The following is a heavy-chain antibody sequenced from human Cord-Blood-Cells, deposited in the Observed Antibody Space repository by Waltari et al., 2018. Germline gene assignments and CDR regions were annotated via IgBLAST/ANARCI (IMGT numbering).Heavy chain of an antibody. D-gene: IGHD1-26*01. Sequence: QVQLQQWGAGLLKPSETLARTWAVYGGSFSGYYWSCIRQPPGKGLEWIGEINDSGSTNCNPYLKRRVAISVYTSKKQFSLKPSSVTAADTAVYDCARVVGGSYNGSWFGPWCQGTLVTVAS. CDR2: INDSGST. CDR3: ARVVGGSYNGSWFGP. J-gene: IGHJ5*02. CDR1: GGSFSGYY. V-gene: IGHV4-34*01.